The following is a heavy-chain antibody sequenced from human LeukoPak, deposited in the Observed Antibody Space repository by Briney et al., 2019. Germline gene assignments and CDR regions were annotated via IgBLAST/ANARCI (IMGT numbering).Heavy chain of an antibody. Sequence: SETLSLTCTVSGGSISSGGYYWSWIRQHPGKGLEWIGYIYYSGSTNYNPSLKSRVTISVDTSKNQFSLKLSSVTAADTAVYYCARHAPPRYYYYMDVWGKGTTVTVSS. J-gene: IGHJ6*03. V-gene: IGHV4-61*08. CDR2: IYYSGST. D-gene: IGHD2-8*01. CDR1: GGSISSGGYY. CDR3: ARHAPPRYYYYMDV.